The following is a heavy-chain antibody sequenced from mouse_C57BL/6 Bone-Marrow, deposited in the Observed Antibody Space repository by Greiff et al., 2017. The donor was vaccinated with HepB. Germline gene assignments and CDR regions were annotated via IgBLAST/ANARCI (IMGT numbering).Heavy chain of an antibody. CDR1: GYTFTSYW. CDR3: AREVLRRGDAMDY. CDR2: IDPSDSYT. V-gene: IGHV1-69*01. J-gene: IGHJ4*01. D-gene: IGHD2-4*01. Sequence: QVQLQQPGAELVMPGASVKLSCKASGYTFTSYWMPWVKQRPGQGLEWIGEIDPSDSYTNYNQKFKGKSTLTVDKSSSTTYMQLSSLTSEDSAVYYCAREVLRRGDAMDYWGQGTSVTVSS.